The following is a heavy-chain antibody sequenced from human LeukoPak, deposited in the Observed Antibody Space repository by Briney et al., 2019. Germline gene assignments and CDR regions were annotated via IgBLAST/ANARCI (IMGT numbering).Heavy chain of an antibody. Sequence: GGSLRLSCAASGFTFSSYEMNWVRQAPGKGLEWVSYISSSGSTIYYADSVKGRFTISRDNAKSSLYLQMNNLRVEDTAVYYCARGGAARPDYWGQGTLVTVSS. CDR1: GFTFSSYE. D-gene: IGHD6-6*01. J-gene: IGHJ4*02. V-gene: IGHV3-48*03. CDR2: ISSSGSTI. CDR3: ARGGAARPDY.